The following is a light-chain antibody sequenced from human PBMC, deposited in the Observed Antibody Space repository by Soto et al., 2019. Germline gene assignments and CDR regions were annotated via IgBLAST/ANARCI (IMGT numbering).Light chain of an antibody. CDR1: SSDVGGYNY. Sequence: QSVLTQPASVSGSPGQSITISCTGTSSDVGGYNYVSWYQQHPGKAPKLMIYEVSNRPSGVSNRFSGSKSGNTASLTISGFQGEDEADYYCSSYTSSSTIVFVTGTKVTVL. CDR3: SSYTSSSTIV. J-gene: IGLJ1*01. V-gene: IGLV2-14*01. CDR2: EVS.